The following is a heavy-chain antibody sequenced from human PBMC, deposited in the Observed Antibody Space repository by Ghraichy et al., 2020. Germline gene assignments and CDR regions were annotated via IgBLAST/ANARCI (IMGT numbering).Heavy chain of an antibody. J-gene: IGHJ5*02. CDR3: ANHRHDSSGYYYGWFDP. V-gene: IGHV3-23*01. CDR2: ISGSGGST. CDR1: GFTFSSYA. D-gene: IGHD3-22*01. Sequence: GGSLRLSCAASGFTFSSYAMSWVRQAPGKGLEWVSAISGSGGSTYYADSVKGRFTISRDNSKNTLYLQMNSLRAEDTAVYYCANHRHDSSGYYYGWFDPWGQGTLVTVSS.